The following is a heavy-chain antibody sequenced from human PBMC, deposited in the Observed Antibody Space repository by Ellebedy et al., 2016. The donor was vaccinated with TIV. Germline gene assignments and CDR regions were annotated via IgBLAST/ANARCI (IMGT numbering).Heavy chain of an antibody. CDR1: GFTFSSYS. CDR2: ISSSSSYI. Sequence: GGSLRLSXAASGFTFSSYSMNWVRQAPGKGLEWVSSISSSSSYIYYADSVKGRFTISRDNAKNSLYLQMNSLRAEDTAVYYCAREQAPGYFDLWGRGTLVTVSS. J-gene: IGHJ2*01. CDR3: AREQAPGYFDL. V-gene: IGHV3-21*01.